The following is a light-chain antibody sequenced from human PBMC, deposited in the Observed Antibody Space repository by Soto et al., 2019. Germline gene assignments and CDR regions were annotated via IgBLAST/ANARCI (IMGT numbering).Light chain of an antibody. CDR2: VAS. Sequence: DIQLTQSPSFLSSSVGDRVTISCRSSQGINNYLAWYQQKPGKAPKLLIYVASILQSGVPSRFSGSGSGTEFTLTISSLQPDDFATYYCQQYKSYSTFGQGTKVDI. CDR1: QGINNY. CDR3: QQYKSYST. J-gene: IGKJ1*01. V-gene: IGKV1-9*01.